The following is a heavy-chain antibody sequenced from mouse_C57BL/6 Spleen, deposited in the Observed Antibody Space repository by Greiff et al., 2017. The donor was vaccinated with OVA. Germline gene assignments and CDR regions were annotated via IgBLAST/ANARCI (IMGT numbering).Heavy chain of an antibody. CDR1: GYTFTSYW. CDR2: IYPGSGST. J-gene: IGHJ4*01. Sequence: QVQLQQPGAELVKPGASVKMSCKASGYTFTSYWITWVKQRPGQGLEWIGDIYPGSGSTNYNEKFKSKATLTVDTSYSTAYMQLSSLTSSDSAVYSCSSVSLRAIDYWGQGTSVTVSS. V-gene: IGHV1-55*01. D-gene: IGHD1-1*01. CDR3: SSVSLRAIDY.